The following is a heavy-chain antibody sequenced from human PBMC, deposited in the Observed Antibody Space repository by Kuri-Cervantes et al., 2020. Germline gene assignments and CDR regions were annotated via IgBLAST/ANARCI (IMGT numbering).Heavy chain of an antibody. Sequence: ASVKVSCKASGYTFTSYAMHWVRQAPGQRLEWMGWINAGNGNTKYSQKFQGRVTITRDTSASTAYMELSSLRSEDTAVYYCARGKGLRRGYTNGSNYMDVWGKGTTVTVSS. CDR3: ARGKGLRRGYTNGSNYMDV. CDR2: INAGNGNT. J-gene: IGHJ6*03. V-gene: IGHV1-3*01. CDR1: GYTFTSYA. D-gene: IGHD5-18*01.